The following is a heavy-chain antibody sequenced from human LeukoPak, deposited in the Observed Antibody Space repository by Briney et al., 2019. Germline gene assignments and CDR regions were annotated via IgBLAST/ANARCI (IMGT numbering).Heavy chain of an antibody. J-gene: IGHJ4*02. CDR1: GFTFSSYA. CDR2: ISYDGSNK. D-gene: IGHD6-19*01. Sequence: RGSLRLSCAASGFTFSSYAMHWVRQAPGKGLKWVAVISYDGSNKYYADSVKGRFTISRDNSKNTLYLQMNSLRAEDTAVYYCARDGPYSSGWYGDYWGQGTLVTVSS. V-gene: IGHV3-30-3*01. CDR3: ARDGPYSSGWYGDY.